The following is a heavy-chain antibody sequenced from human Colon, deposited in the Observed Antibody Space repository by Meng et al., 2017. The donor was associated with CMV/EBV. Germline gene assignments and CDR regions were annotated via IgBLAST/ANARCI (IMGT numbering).Heavy chain of an antibody. V-gene: IGHV5-51*01. Sequence: KVSCKGSGYSFTSYWIGWVRQMPGKGLEWMGIIYPGDSDTRYSPSFQGQVTISADKSISTAYLQWSSLKASDTAMYYCARHGVAAADRGGWFDPWGQGTLVTVSS. CDR1: GYSFTSYW. D-gene: IGHD6-13*01. J-gene: IGHJ5*02. CDR3: ARHGVAAADRGGWFDP. CDR2: IYPGDSDT.